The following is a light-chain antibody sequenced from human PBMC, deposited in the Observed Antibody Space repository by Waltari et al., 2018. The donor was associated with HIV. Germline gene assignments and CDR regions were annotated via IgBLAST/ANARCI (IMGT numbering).Light chain of an antibody. CDR1: QSVSTN. J-gene: IGKJ2*01. CDR3: QQYNNWPPNT. V-gene: IGKV3-15*01. Sequence: VMTQSPAPLSGSPGERATLSCRASQSVSTNLAWYQQKPGQAPRLLIYGASTRATGLPARFSGSGSGTEFTLTISSLQSEDFAVYFCQQYNNWPPNTFGQGTKVEIK. CDR2: GAS.